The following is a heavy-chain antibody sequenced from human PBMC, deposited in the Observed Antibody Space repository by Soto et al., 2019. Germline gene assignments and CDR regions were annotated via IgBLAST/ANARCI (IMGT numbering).Heavy chain of an antibody. CDR1: GFTFRRHR. V-gene: IGHV3-74*01. Sequence: GGSLRLPCAASGFTFRRHRIHWVRQAPGKGLEWVSRIDTDGGGTSYADSVKGRFTISTDNAENTVYLQMNGLRVEDTAVYYCATVFDVWGQGTLVTVSS. D-gene: IGHD4-17*01. CDR2: IDTDGGGT. CDR3: ATVFDV. J-gene: IGHJ4*02.